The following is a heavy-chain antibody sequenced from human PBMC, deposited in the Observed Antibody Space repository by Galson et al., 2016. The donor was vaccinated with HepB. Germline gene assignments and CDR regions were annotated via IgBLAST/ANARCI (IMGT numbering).Heavy chain of an antibody. D-gene: IGHD1-26*01. Sequence: SLRLSCAASGFTFRNYAMTWVRQAPGKGLEWVSSINGNGASTYSADSVKGRFTISRDNSENTLYLQMNSLRAEDTAVYYCAEARTPSQATDYWGQGTLVTVSS. J-gene: IGHJ4*02. CDR3: AEARTPSQATDY. V-gene: IGHV3-23*01. CDR2: INGNGAST. CDR1: GFTFRNYA.